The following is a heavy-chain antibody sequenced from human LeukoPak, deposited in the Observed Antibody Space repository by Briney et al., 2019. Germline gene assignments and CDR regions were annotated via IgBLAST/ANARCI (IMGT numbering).Heavy chain of an antibody. D-gene: IGHD2-21*01. J-gene: IGHJ4*02. V-gene: IGHV1-46*01. Sequence: ASVKVSCKPSGYTFTTYYIHWVRQAPGQGLEWMGIINPSIGGTTYAQKFQGRVTMTRDTSTSTVYMELSSLRSEDTAVYYCARDLQTPGQARACGYWGQGTLVTVSS. CDR3: ARDLQTPGQARACGY. CDR1: GYTFTTYY. CDR2: INPSIGGT.